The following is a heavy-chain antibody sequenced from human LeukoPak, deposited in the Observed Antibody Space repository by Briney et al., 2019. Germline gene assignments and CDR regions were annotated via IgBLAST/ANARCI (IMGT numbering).Heavy chain of an antibody. CDR3: ARGVGVYSNYPTYYYYYYMDV. D-gene: IGHD4-11*01. CDR1: GGSMSTSDYY. Sequence: SETLSLTCKVSGGSMSTSDYYWAWIRQPPGRGLEWIASVDYTGTTYYNPSLKSRVTRSLDPSKNLFSLILRSVTATDTAVYYCARGVGVYSNYPTYYYYYYMDVWGKGTTVTVSS. CDR2: VDYTGTT. J-gene: IGHJ6*03. V-gene: IGHV4-39*02.